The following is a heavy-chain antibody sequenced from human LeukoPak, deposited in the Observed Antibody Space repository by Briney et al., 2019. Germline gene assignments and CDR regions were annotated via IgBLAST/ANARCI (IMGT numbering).Heavy chain of an antibody. D-gene: IGHD3-9*01. CDR1: GFTFSNYA. V-gene: IGHV3-23*01. Sequence: TGGSLRLSCAASGFTFSNYAMSWVRQAPGKGLEWVSAIVGSGGSTYYADSVKGRFSISRDNSKNTLFLRMNSLRVEDTALYYCSKWGDYDVLTGYYDSDFWGQGTLVTVSS. CDR3: SKWGDYDVLTGYYDSDF. J-gene: IGHJ4*02. CDR2: IVGSGGST.